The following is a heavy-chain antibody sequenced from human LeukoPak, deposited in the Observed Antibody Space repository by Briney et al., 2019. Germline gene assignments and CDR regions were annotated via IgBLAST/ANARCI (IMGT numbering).Heavy chain of an antibody. V-gene: IGHV3-7*01. CDR1: GFTFSSYW. CDR2: IKQDGSEK. CDR3: ARDLVDSSGYYYDY. D-gene: IGHD3-22*01. J-gene: IGHJ4*02. Sequence: GGSLRLSCAASGFTFSSYWMSWVRQAPGKGLEWVANIKQDGSEKYYVDSVKGRFTISRDNAKNSLYLQMNSLRAEDTAVYYCARDLVDSSGYYYDYWGQGTLVTVSS.